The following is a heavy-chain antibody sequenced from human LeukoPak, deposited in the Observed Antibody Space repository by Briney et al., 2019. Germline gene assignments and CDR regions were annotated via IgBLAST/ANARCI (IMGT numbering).Heavy chain of an antibody. Sequence: SVKVSCKASGFTFSSSALQWVRQARGQRLEWIGWIVVGSGNTDYAQKFQERVNFTRDMSTSTAYMELSSLRSEDTAVYYCAADHVWITTIRGGNPFDIWGQGTMVTVSS. CDR2: IVVGSGNT. CDR1: GFTFSSSA. CDR3: AADHVWITTIRGGNPFDI. D-gene: IGHD3-22*01. V-gene: IGHV1-58*01. J-gene: IGHJ3*02.